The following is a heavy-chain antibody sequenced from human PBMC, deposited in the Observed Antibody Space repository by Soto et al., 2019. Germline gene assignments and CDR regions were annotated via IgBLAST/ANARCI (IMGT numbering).Heavy chain of an antibody. CDR1: GGSFSGYY. J-gene: IGHJ5*02. Sequence: SETLSLTCAVYGGSFSGYYCSWSRQPPGKGLEWIGEINHSGSTNYNPSLKSRVTISVDTSKNQFSLKLSSVTAADTAVYYCARAGLGITIFGVVTHNWFDPWGQGTLVTVSS. D-gene: IGHD3-3*01. CDR3: ARAGLGITIFGVVTHNWFDP. V-gene: IGHV4-34*01. CDR2: INHSGST.